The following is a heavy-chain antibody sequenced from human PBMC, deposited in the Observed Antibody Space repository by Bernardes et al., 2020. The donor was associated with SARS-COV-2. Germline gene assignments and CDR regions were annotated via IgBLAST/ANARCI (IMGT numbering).Heavy chain of an antibody. V-gene: IGHV6-1*01. CDR1: WDSVSSDSAA. CDR3: ARDHLYSVDY. J-gene: IGHJ4*02. Sequence: QNPSLTFAISWDSVSSDSAAWNLLRQSASRGLAWLGRTYYRSKWYNDYADSVKSRITINPDTSKNQFSLQLNSVTPEDTAVYYCARDHLYSVDYWGQGTLVTVSS. CDR2: TYYRSKWYN. D-gene: IGHD2-21*01.